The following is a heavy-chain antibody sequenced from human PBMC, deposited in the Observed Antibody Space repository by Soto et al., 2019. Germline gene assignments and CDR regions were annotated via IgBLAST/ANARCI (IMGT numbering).Heavy chain of an antibody. CDR1: GYTFTSYY. CDR3: ARQLAYCGGDCFTEPVDY. V-gene: IGHV1-2*02. Sequence: QAQLVQSGAEVKKPGASVKVSCEASGYTFTSYYMHWVRQAPGKGLEWMEWINPNSGDTKYAQKFRGRVTMTRDTSITTAYMEVKMLTSDDTAVYYCARQLAYCGGDCFTEPVDYWGQGTLVTVSS. D-gene: IGHD2-21*02. CDR2: INPNSGDT. J-gene: IGHJ4*02.